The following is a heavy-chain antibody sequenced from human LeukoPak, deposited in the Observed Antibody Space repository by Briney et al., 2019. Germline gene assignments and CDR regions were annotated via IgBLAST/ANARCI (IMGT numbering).Heavy chain of an antibody. V-gene: IGHV3-30*02. Sequence: GGSLRLSCAASGFTFSSYGMHWVRQAPGKGLEWVAFIRYDGSNKYYADSVRGRFTISRDNSKNTLYLQMNSLRAEDTAVYYCAKEGYCSGTSCPHFDYWGQGPLVTVSS. CDR3: AKEGYCSGTSCPHFDY. D-gene: IGHD2-2*01. J-gene: IGHJ4*02. CDR1: GFTFSSYG. CDR2: IRYDGSNK.